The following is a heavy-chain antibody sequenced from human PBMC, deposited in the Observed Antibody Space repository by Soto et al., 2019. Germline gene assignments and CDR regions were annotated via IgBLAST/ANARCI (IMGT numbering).Heavy chain of an antibody. CDR3: XXXRRXAARQTDDY. D-gene: IGHD6-6*01. J-gene: IGHJ4*01. CDR2: INHSGST. V-gene: IGHV4-34*01. Sequence: QVQLQQWGAGLLKPSETLSLTCAVYGGSFSGYYWSWIRQPPGKGLEWIGEINHSGSTNYNPSLKSRVTXXXXTSKNQFSLKLXXXXXXXXXXXXXXXXRRXAARQTDDYXXXXTXXXVSS. CDR1: GGSFSGYY.